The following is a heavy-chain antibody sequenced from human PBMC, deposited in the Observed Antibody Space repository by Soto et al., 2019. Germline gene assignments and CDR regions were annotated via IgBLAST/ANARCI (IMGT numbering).Heavy chain of an antibody. J-gene: IGHJ3*02. CDR1: GFTFSSYA. Sequence: EVQLLESGGGLVQPGGSLRLSCAASGFTFSSYAMSWVRQAPGKGLEWVSAISGSGGSTYYADSVKGRFTISRDNSKNPLYLQMNGLRAEDTAVYYCAKEGGPGELSFLYDAFDIWGQGTMVTVSS. V-gene: IGHV3-23*01. D-gene: IGHD3-16*02. CDR3: AKEGGPGELSFLYDAFDI. CDR2: ISGSGGST.